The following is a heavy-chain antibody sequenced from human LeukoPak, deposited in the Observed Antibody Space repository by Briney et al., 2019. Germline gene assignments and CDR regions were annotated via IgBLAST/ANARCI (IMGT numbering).Heavy chain of an antibody. J-gene: IGHJ4*02. Sequence: PSETLSLTCTVSGGSISSYYWSWIRQPPGKGLEWIGYIYYSGSTNYNPSFKSRVTISVDTSKNQFSLKLSSVTAADTAVYYCARHRTPQYTAMIWTHFDYWGQGTLVTVSS. D-gene: IGHD5-18*01. CDR1: GGSISSYY. V-gene: IGHV4-59*08. CDR2: IYYSGST. CDR3: ARHRTPQYTAMIWTHFDY.